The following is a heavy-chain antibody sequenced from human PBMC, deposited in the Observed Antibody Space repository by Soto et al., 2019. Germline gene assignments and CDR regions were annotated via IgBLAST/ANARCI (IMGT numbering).Heavy chain of an antibody. D-gene: IGHD3-16*01. CDR3: ARRHDGGRFDP. CDR2: IIPIFGTA. J-gene: IGHJ5*02. Sequence: QVQLVQSGAEVKKPGSSVKVSCKASGGTFSSYAISWVRQAPGQGLEWMGGIIPIFGTANYAQKFQGRVTITADESTSTAYVELGSLRSEYTAVYYCARRHDGGRFDPWGQGTLVTVSS. CDR1: GGTFSSYA. V-gene: IGHV1-69*12.